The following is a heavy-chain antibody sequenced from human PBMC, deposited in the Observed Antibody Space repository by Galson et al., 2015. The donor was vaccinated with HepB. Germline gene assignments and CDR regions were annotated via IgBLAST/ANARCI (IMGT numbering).Heavy chain of an antibody. CDR2: IGGAGSNK. CDR1: GFTFSSYG. J-gene: IGHJ6*01. CDR3: ATTSNQITAAYYYYYGMDV. V-gene: IGHV3-30*02. Sequence: SLRLSCAASGFTFSSYGMHWVRQAPGKGLEWVAVIGGAGSNKYYADSVKGRFTISRDNSKNTLYLQMNSLRAEDTAVYYCATTSNQITAAYYYYYGMDVWGQWSTATVS. D-gene: IGHD3-16*01.